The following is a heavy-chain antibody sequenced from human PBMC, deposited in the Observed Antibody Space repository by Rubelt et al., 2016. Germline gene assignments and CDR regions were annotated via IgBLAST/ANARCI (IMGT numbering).Heavy chain of an antibody. V-gene: IGHV3-11*01. J-gene: IGHJ2*01. CDR3: AKSPLSPLAARNSYFDV. CDR2: ISSRGGSI. D-gene: IGHD6-19*01. Sequence: GKGLEWVSYISSRGGSIYYADSVKGRFTISRDNAKKSLYLQMNILRAADTAVYYCAKSPLSPLAARNSYFDVWGRGTLVTVSS.